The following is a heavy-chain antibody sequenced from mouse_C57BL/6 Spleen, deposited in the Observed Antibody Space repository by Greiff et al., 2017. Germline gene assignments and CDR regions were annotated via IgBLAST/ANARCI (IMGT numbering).Heavy chain of an antibody. D-gene: IGHD1-1*01. Sequence: EVQGVESGGGLVQPGGSLSLSCAASGFTFTDYYMSWVRQPPGKALEWLGFISNKANGYTTEYSASVKGRFTISRDNSQSILYLQMNALRAEDSATYYWARYDYNGGFAYWGQGTLVTVSA. J-gene: IGHJ3*01. CDR2: ISNKANGYTT. CDR3: ARYDYNGGFAY. V-gene: IGHV7-3*01. CDR1: GFTFTDYY.